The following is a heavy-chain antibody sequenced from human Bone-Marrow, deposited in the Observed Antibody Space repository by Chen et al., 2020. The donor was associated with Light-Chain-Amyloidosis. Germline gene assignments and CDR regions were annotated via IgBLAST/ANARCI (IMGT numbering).Heavy chain of an antibody. V-gene: IGHV3-23*04. CDR2: ISGSGDST. J-gene: IGHJ6*02. CDR3: AKRARQGTEPSECMDV. CDR1: EHTLKSTA. D-gene: IGHD1-1*01. Sequence: EVQLVESGGGLVQPGGSLRLSGEGSEHTLKSTALNWVRQAPGKGLEWVSIISGSGDSTYYADSVKGRFTISRDTSKNTLYLQMNSLRAEDTAVYYCAKRARQGTEPSECMDVWGQGTTVVVSS.